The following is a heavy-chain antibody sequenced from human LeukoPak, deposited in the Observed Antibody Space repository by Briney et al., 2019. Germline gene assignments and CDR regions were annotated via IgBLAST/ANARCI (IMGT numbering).Heavy chain of an antibody. Sequence: GSLRLSCAASGFTFSTYWMSWVRQAPGKGLEWVANIKQDGSEKYYVDSVKGRFTISRDNAKNSLYLQMNSLRAEDTAVYYCARGGPDFWSGSGRWGQGTLVTVSS. D-gene: IGHD3-3*01. CDR2: IKQDGSEK. CDR3: ARGGPDFWSGSGR. J-gene: IGHJ4*02. V-gene: IGHV3-7*01. CDR1: GFTFSTYW.